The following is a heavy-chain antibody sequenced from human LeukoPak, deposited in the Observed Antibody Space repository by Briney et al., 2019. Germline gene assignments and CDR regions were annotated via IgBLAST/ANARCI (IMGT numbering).Heavy chain of an antibody. D-gene: IGHD3-10*01. CDR2: IYPGGSDT. CDR1: GYSFTIYW. V-gene: IGHV5-51*01. Sequence: GASLKISCKGSGYSFTIYWIGWVRQLPGKGLEWMGIIYPGGSDTRYSPSFQGQVTISADKSISTAYLQWSSLKASDTAMYYCARIPRITMVRGVTDGYMDVWGKGTTVTVSS. J-gene: IGHJ6*03. CDR3: ARIPRITMVRGVTDGYMDV.